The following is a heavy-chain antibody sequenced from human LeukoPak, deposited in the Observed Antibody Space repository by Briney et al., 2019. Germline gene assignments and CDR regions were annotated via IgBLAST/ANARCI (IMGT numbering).Heavy chain of an antibody. V-gene: IGHV4-39*07. CDR1: GGSISSSSYY. CDR2: IYYSGNT. Sequence: SETLSLTCTVSGGSISSSSYYWGWIRQPPGKGLEWIGNIYYSGNTYYNPSLKSRVTISVDTSKKQFSLKLSSVTAADTAVYYCARRSNERTIGYYYYYMDVWGKGTTVTISS. D-gene: IGHD1-1*01. J-gene: IGHJ6*03. CDR3: ARRSNERTIGYYYYYMDV.